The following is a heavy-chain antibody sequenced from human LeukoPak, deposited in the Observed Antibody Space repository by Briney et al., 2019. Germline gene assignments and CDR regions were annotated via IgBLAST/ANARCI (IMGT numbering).Heavy chain of an antibody. CDR3: ARDMSVVATISHYFDN. D-gene: IGHD5-12*01. J-gene: IGHJ4*02. CDR1: GFTFSSYS. CDR2: ICSSRSYI. Sequence: GGSLRLSCAASGFTFSSYSMNWVRQAPGKGLEWVSSICSSRSYIYYADSVKGRFTISRDNAKNSLYLQMNSLRAEDTAVYYCARDMSVVATISHYFDNWGQGTLVTVSS. V-gene: IGHV3-21*01.